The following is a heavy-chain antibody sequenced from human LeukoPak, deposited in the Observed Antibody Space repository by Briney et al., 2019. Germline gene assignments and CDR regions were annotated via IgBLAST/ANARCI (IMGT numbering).Heavy chain of an antibody. V-gene: IGHV1-8*01. CDR2: MNPNSGNT. CDR3: ARGSPRCSSTSCRLDY. D-gene: IGHD2-2*01. CDR1: GYTFTSYD. J-gene: IGHJ4*02. Sequence: ASVKVSCKASGYTFTSYDINWVRQATGQGLEWMGWMNPNSGNTGYAQKFQGRVTMTRNTSISTAYMELSSLRSEDTAVYYCARGSPRCSSTSCRLDYWGQGTLVTVSS.